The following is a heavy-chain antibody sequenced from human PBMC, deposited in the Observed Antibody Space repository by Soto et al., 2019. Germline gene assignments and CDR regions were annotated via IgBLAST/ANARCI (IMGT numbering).Heavy chain of an antibody. J-gene: IGHJ5*02. V-gene: IGHV3-21*01. CDR2: ISSNSAYI. CDR3: TRDASRDSSARGWFDP. D-gene: IGHD6-13*01. Sequence: GGSMRLSCAASGFTFRSFTMNWVRQAPGKGLEWVSTISSNSAYIYYTDALRGRFTISRDNAKNSLHLQMNSLRAEDTAVYYCTRDASRDSSARGWFDPWGPGTLVTVSS. CDR1: GFTFRSFT.